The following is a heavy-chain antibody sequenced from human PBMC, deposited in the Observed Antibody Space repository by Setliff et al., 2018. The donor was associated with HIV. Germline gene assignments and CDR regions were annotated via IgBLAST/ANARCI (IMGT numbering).Heavy chain of an antibody. CDR2: VYHTGST. CDR1: GYSMSSGYY. V-gene: IGHV4-38-2*01. D-gene: IGHD2-2*01. J-gene: IGHJ6*03. CDR3: VIGYCSSTTCYEDYYYLDV. Sequence: PSETLSLTCGVSGYSMSSGYYWGWIRQPPWKGLAWIGNVYHTGSTYYNPSLKRRVTISVAMSKNQIFLRLSSVTAADTAVYYGVIGYCSSTTCYEDYYYLDVWGKGSTVTVSS.